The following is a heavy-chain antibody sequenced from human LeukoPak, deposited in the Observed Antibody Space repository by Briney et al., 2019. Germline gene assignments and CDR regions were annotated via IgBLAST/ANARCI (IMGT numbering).Heavy chain of an antibody. CDR1: DGSISSDLYY. V-gene: IGHV4-61*02. Sequence: SETLSLTCIVSDGSISSDLYYWNWIRQPAGKGLEWIGRFYNSGRTNFNPSLKSRVTISADTSKNQFSLKLRSVTAADTAVYYCARGDLKSDWFDPWGQGALVIVST. CDR2: FYNSGRT. CDR3: ARGDLKSDWFDP. J-gene: IGHJ5*02. D-gene: IGHD3-3*01.